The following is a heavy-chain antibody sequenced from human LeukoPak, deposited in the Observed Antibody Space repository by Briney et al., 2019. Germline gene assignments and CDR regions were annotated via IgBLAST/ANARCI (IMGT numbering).Heavy chain of an antibody. CDR3: AKDLGALTYGEGF. J-gene: IGHJ4*02. V-gene: IGHV3-23*01. CDR1: GFTFSSYA. CDR2: ISGSGGST. D-gene: IGHD3-16*01. Sequence: GGSLRLSCAASGFTFSSYAMSWVRQAPGKGLEWVSAISGSGGSTYYADSVKGRFTISRDNSKNTLSLQMNSLRVEDTALYYCAKDLGALTYGEGFWGQGTLVTVSS.